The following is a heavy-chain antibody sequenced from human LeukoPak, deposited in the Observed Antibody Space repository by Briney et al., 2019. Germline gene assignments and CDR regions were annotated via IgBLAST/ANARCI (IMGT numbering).Heavy chain of an antibody. J-gene: IGHJ5*02. D-gene: IGHD3-22*01. CDR2: VYPGDSDT. Sequence: GESLKISCKASGYTFSDYWIGWVRQMPGQGLEWMGIVYPGDSDTRYSPSFQGHVTISADKSISTAYLQWSSLKASDTAMYYCARQRMAPDQYYYDSSGYLIWFDPWGQGTLVTVSS. V-gene: IGHV5-51*01. CDR3: ARQRMAPDQYYYDSSGYLIWFDP. CDR1: GYTFSDYW.